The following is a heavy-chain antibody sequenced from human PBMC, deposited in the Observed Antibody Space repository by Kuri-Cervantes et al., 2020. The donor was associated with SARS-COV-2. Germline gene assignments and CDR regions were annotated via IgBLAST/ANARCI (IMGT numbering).Heavy chain of an antibody. D-gene: IGHD3-9*01. Sequence: ASVKVSCKASGYTFTSYYMHWVRQAPGQGLEWMGIINPSGGSTSYAQKFQGRVTMTRDTSTSTVYMELSSLRSDDTVVYYCARERILTGPLHWDYGMDVWGQGTTVTVSS. CDR2: INPSGGST. V-gene: IGHV1-46*01. J-gene: IGHJ6*02. CDR3: ARERILTGPLHWDYGMDV. CDR1: GYTFTSYY.